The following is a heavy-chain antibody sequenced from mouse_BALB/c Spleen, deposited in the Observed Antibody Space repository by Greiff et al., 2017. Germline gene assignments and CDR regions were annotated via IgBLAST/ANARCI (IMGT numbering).Heavy chain of an antibody. CDR2: IYPGSGST. J-gene: IGHJ4*01. CDR3: ARSAYAMDY. D-gene: IGHD1-2*01. Sequence: QVQLQQPGAELVKPGTSVKLSCKASGYNFTSYWINWVKLRPGQGLEWIGDIYPGSGSTNYNEKFKSKATLTVDTSSSTAYMQLSSLASEDSALYYCARSAYAMDYWGQGTSVTVSS. CDR1: GYNFTSYW. V-gene: IGHV1-55*01.